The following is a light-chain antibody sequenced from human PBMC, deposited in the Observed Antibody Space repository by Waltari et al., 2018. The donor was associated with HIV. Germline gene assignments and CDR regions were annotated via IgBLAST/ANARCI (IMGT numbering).Light chain of an antibody. CDR1: SSDIGGYNY. Sequence: QSALTQPASVSGSPGQSITISCTGTSSDIGGYNYVSWYQQHPGTAPKLMIYDVSNRPSGVSNRFSGSNSGNTASLTISGLQAEDEADYYCSSYRSGCIWVFGGGTKLTVL. J-gene: IGLJ3*02. CDR2: DVS. CDR3: SSYRSGCIWV. V-gene: IGLV2-14*03.